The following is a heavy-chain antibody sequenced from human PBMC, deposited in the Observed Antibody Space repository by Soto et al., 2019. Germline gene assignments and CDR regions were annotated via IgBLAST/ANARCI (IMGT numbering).Heavy chain of an antibody. D-gene: IGHD2-2*02. Sequence: QLQLVESGGGVVQPGRSLRLSCAASGFTFSSYGMHWVRQAQGKGLEWVAVIWYDGSNKYYADSVKGRFIISRDNSKTTLYLQMNSLRAKDTAVYYCARELGYCSSTRCYKGYYGMDVWGPGTTVTVS. CDR3: ARELGYCSSTRCYKGYYGMDV. CDR1: GFTFSSYG. V-gene: IGHV3-33*01. CDR2: IWYDGSNK. J-gene: IGHJ6*02.